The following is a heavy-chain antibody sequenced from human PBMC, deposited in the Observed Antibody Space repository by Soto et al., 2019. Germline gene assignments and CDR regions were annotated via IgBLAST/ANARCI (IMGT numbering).Heavy chain of an antibody. CDR2: IYSGGST. Sequence: EVQLVESGGGLVQPGGSLRLSCAASGFTVSSNYMSWVRQAPGKGLEWVSVIYSGGSTYYADSVKGRFTISRDNSKNTLYLQMNSLRAEDTAVYYCASELMEVRGGLDYWGQGTLVTVSS. CDR1: GFTVSSNY. V-gene: IGHV3-66*01. D-gene: IGHD3-10*01. CDR3: ASELMEVRGGLDY. J-gene: IGHJ4*02.